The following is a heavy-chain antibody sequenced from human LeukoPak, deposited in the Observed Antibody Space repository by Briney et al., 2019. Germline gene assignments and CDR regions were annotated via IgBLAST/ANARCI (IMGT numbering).Heavy chain of an antibody. Sequence: APVKVSCKTSGYPFRNYDINWVRQATGQGLEWMGWINPHSGKTGYAQKFQGRVTMTTDTSANTAYMDLSSLRSDDTAVYYCARDFYGSRPGAFDYWGQGTLITVSS. D-gene: IGHD3-10*01. V-gene: IGHV1-8*01. J-gene: IGHJ4*02. CDR3: ARDFYGSRPGAFDY. CDR2: INPHSGKT. CDR1: GYPFRNYD.